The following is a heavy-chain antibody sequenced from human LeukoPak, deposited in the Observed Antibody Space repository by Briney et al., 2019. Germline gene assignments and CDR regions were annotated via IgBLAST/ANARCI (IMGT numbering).Heavy chain of an antibody. CDR3: ARGPPYSSSSYYFDY. V-gene: IGHV4-59*01. J-gene: IGHJ4*02. CDR1: GGSISSYY. D-gene: IGHD6-6*01. CDR2: IYYSGST. Sequence: QSSETLSLTCTVSGGSISSYYWSWIRQPPGKGLEWIGYIYYSGSTNYNPSLKSRVTISVDTSKNQFSLKLSSVTAADTAVYYCARGPPYSSSSYYFDYWGQGTLVTVSS.